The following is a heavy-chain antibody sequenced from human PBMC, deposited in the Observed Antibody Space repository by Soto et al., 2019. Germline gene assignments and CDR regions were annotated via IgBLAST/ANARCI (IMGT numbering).Heavy chain of an antibody. CDR3: ARGGISHWAYFYYMDV. J-gene: IGHJ6*03. CDR2: INHLGSI. V-gene: IGHV4-34*01. CDR1: GGSLSDYF. Sequence: ASETLSLTCVVSGGSLSDYFWSWIRQPPGMALEWIGEINHLGSINYNPSLKSRVTMSVDTSKNQFSLTLNSVTAADTATYYCARGGISHWAYFYYMDVWDSGTTVTVSS. D-gene: IGHD2-21*01.